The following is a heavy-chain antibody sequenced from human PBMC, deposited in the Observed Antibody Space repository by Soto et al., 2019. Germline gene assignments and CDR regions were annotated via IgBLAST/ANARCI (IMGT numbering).Heavy chain of an antibody. Sequence: PGESLKISCKGSGYSFTSYWIGWVRQMPGKGLEWMGIIYPGDSDTRYSPSFQGQVTISADKSISTAYLQWSSLKASDTAMYYCARHGSFGRLRFLDWLLYPRFDYWGQGTLVTVSS. CDR3: ARHGSFGRLRFLDWLLYPRFDY. V-gene: IGHV5-51*01. D-gene: IGHD3-3*01. CDR2: IYPGDSDT. J-gene: IGHJ4*02. CDR1: GYSFTSYW.